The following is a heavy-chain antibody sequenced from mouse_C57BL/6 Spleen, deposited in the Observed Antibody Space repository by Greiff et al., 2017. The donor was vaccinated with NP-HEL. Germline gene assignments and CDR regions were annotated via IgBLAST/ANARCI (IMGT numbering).Heavy chain of an antibody. V-gene: IGHV1-82*01. Sequence: QVHVKQSGPELVKPGASVKISCKASGYAFSSSWMNWVKQRPGQGLEWIGRIYPGDGDTNYNGKFKGKATLTADKSSSTAYMQLSSLTSEDSAVYFCARNGYYFYFDYWGQGTTLTVSS. CDR1: GYAFSSSW. CDR3: ARNGYYFYFDY. J-gene: IGHJ2*01. D-gene: IGHD2-3*01. CDR2: IYPGDGDT.